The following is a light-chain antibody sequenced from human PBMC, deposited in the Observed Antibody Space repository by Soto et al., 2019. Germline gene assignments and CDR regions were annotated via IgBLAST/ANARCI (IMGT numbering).Light chain of an antibody. J-gene: IGLJ2*01. CDR2: EVH. Sequence: QSVLTQPPSASGSPGQSVTISCTGTSSDVGGYTYVSWYQQHPGKAPKLMIFEVHKRPSGVPDRFSGSKSGNTASLTVSGLQAEDEADYYCSSYGGTNNLLFGGGTQLTVL. CDR3: SSYGGTNNLL. CDR1: SSDVGGYTY. V-gene: IGLV2-8*01.